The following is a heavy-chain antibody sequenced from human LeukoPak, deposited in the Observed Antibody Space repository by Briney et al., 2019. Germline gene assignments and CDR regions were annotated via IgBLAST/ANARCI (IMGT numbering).Heavy chain of an antibody. J-gene: IGHJ4*02. CDR1: GVSINTYY. CDR2: IYISGSA. D-gene: IGHD3-22*01. V-gene: IGHV4-4*07. Sequence: SETLSLTCTVSGVSINTYYWSWLRQPAGKGLEWIGRIYISGSANYNPSLKSRVTMSLDTSKNQLSLKLSSVTAADTAVYYCASLYYDSGGYSRDYWGQGTLVTVSS. CDR3: ASLYYDSGGYSRDY.